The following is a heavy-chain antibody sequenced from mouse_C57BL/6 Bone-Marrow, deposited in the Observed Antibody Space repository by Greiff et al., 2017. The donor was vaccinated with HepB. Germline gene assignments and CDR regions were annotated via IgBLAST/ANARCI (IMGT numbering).Heavy chain of an antibody. Sequence: QVQLQQPGAELVKPGASVKMSCKASGYTFTSYCITWVKPRPGQGLEWIGDIYPGSGSTNYNEKFKSKATMTVDTSSSTAYMQLSSLTSEDSAVYYCARPERYYAMDYWGQGTSVTVSS. J-gene: IGHJ4*01. V-gene: IGHV1-55*01. CDR2: IYPGSGST. CDR1: GYTFTSYC. CDR3: ARPERYYAMDY.